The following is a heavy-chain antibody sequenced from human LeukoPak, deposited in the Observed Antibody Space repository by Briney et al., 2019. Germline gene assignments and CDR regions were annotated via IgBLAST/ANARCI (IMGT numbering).Heavy chain of an antibody. CDR2: INPNSGGT. CDR1: GYTFTGYY. Sequence: GSSVKVSCKASGYTFTGYYMHWVRQAPGQGLEWMGWINPNSGGTNYAQKFQGRVTMTRDTSISTAYMELSRLRSDDTAVYYCAREGQLERRGHDAFDIWGQGTMVTVSS. V-gene: IGHV1-2*02. J-gene: IGHJ3*02. D-gene: IGHD1-1*01. CDR3: AREGQLERRGHDAFDI.